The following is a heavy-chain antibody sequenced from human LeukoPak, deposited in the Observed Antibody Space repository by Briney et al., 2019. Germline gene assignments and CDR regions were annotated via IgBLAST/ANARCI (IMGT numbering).Heavy chain of an antibody. CDR3: ASLPLYYDFWSGLED. CDR2: IYTTGST. J-gene: IGHJ4*02. D-gene: IGHD3-3*01. CDR1: GASISGGSYY. V-gene: IGHV4-61*02. Sequence: SETLSLTCTVSGASISGGSYYWSWIRQPAGKGLDWIGRIYTTGSTNYNPSLKSRVTISVDTSRNQFSLELNSVTAADTAVYYCASLPLYYDFWSGLEDWGQGTLVTVSS.